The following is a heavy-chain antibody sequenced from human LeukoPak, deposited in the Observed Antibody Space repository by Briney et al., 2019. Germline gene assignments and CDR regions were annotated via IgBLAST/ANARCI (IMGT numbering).Heavy chain of an antibody. D-gene: IGHD6-13*01. Sequence: SETLSLTCAVYGGSFSGYYWSWIRQPPGKGLEWIGEINHSGSTNYNPSLKSRVTISVDTSKNQFSLKLSSVTAADTAVYYCAKTNRAAAGFDYWGQGTLVTVSS. V-gene: IGHV4-34*01. CDR2: INHSGST. CDR1: GGSFSGYY. CDR3: AKTNRAAAGFDY. J-gene: IGHJ4*02.